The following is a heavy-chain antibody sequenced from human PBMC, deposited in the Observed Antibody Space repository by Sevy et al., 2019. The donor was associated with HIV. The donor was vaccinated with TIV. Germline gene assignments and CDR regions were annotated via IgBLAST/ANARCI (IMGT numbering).Heavy chain of an antibody. D-gene: IGHD5-18*01. Sequence: GESLKISCAASGFTFSISAMTWVRQAPGKGLEWVSVISGSGNSAYYADPVKGRFTISRDNSKNTLSLQMNSLRAEDTAVYYCAKGGRSYGDSYFDHWGQGTLVTVSS. CDR2: ISGSGNSA. CDR3: AKGGRSYGDSYFDH. V-gene: IGHV3-23*01. CDR1: GFTFSISA. J-gene: IGHJ4*02.